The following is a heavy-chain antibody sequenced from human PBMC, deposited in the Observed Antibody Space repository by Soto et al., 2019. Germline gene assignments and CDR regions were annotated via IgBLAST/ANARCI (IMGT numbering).Heavy chain of an antibody. V-gene: IGHV4-31*03. Sequence: QVQLQESGPGLVKPSQTLSLTCTVSGGSISSGGYYWSWIRQHPGKGLEWIGYIYYSGSTYYNPSLKSRVTISVDTSKYQFSLELSSVTAADTAVYYCARGNTPGGIAAVYWGQGTLVTVSS. CDR1: GGSISSGGYY. CDR2: IYYSGST. D-gene: IGHD6-13*01. CDR3: ARGNTPGGIAAVY. J-gene: IGHJ4*02.